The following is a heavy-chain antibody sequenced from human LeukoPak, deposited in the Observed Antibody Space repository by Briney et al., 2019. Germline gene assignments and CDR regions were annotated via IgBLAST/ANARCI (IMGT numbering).Heavy chain of an antibody. CDR2: IYSCGST. V-gene: IGHV3-66*01. J-gene: IGHJ5*02. D-gene: IGHD4-17*01. CDR1: GFTVRSNY. Sequence: GGPLRLPCAASGFTVRSNYMSWVRQAPGKGLEGVSVIYSCGSTYYADSMKGRLTISRDNSKNTLYLQMNSLRAEDTAVYYCARDLGYGDYVFDPWGQGTLVTVSS. CDR3: ARDLGYGDYVFDP.